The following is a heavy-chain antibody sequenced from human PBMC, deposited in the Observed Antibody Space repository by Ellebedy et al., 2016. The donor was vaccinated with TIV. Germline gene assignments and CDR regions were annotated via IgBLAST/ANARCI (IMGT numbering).Heavy chain of an antibody. CDR2: ISSSSSYI. CDR1: GFTFSSYS. V-gene: IGHV3-21*01. D-gene: IGHD3-10*01. J-gene: IGHJ4*02. CDR3: ARGITMVRGVIITVGFDY. Sequence: GESLKISCAASGFTFSSYSMNWVRQAPGKGLEWVSSISSSSSYIYYADSVKGRFTISRDNAKNSLYLQMNSLRAEDTAVYYCARGITMVRGVIITVGFDYWGQGTLVTVSS.